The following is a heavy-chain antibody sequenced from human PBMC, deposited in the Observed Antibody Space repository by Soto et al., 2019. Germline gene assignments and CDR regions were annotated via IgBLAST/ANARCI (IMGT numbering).Heavy chain of an antibody. CDR1: GESLRSHS. J-gene: IGHJ6*02. D-gene: IGHD6-19*01. CDR2: INHSGST. Sequence: KASETLSLTXAVYGESLRSHSWNWIRQPPGKGLEWVGEINHSGSTNYNPSLKSRATISVDTSKNQFSLKLTSVIAADTGVYYCAREDSSGWSGESMDVWGQGTTVTVSS. V-gene: IGHV4-34*01. CDR3: AREDSSGWSGESMDV.